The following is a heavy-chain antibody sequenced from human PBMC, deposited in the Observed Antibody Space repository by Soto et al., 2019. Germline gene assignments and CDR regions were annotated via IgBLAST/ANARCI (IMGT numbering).Heavy chain of an antibody. Sequence: PGGSLRLSCAASGFTFSSYEMNWVRQAPGKGLEWVSYISSSGSTIYYADSVKGRFTISRDNAKNSLYLQMNSLRAEDTAVYYCASEINDYGEYYYGMDVWGQGTTVTVSS. D-gene: IGHD4-17*01. J-gene: IGHJ6*02. V-gene: IGHV3-48*03. CDR2: ISSSGSTI. CDR1: GFTFSSYE. CDR3: ASEINDYGEYYYGMDV.